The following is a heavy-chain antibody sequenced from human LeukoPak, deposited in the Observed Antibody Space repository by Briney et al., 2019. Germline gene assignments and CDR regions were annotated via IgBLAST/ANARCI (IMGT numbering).Heavy chain of an antibody. D-gene: IGHD6-13*01. V-gene: IGHV1-2*04. CDR3: ARGWSIAAAGVDY. CDR1: GYTFTGYY. CDR2: INPNSGGT. J-gene: IGHJ4*02. Sequence: GASVKVSCKASGYTFTGYYMHWVRQAPGQGLEWMGWINPNSGGTNYAQKFQGWATMTRDTSISTAYMELSRLRSDDTAVYYCARGWSIAAAGVDYWGQGTLVTVSS.